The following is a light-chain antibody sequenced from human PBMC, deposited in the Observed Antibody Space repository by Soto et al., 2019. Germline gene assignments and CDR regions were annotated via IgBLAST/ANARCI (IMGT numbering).Light chain of an antibody. J-gene: IGLJ3*02. CDR1: SSNIGAGYD. CDR3: QSYYSRLSGLWV. V-gene: IGLV1-40*01. Sequence: QSVLTQPPSVSGAPGQRVTISCTGSSSNIGAGYDVHWYQQLPGTAPKLLIYGNSNRPSGVPDRFSGSKSGTSASLAITGLQAEDDDDYYCQSYYSRLSGLWVFGGGTKLTVL. CDR2: GNS.